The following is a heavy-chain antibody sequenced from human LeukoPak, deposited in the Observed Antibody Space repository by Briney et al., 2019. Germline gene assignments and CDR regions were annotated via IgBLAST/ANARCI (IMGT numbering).Heavy chain of an antibody. V-gene: IGHV3-23*01. D-gene: IGHD2-2*02. CDR1: GFTFISYA. CDR2: ISGSGGST. Sequence: GGSLRLSCAASGFTFISYAMSWVRQAPEKGLEWVSAISGSGGSTYYADSVKGRFTISRDNSKTTLYPQMNSLRGEDTAVYYCTKTAPTAIYWFDPWGQGTLVTVSS. J-gene: IGHJ5*02. CDR3: TKTAPTAIYWFDP.